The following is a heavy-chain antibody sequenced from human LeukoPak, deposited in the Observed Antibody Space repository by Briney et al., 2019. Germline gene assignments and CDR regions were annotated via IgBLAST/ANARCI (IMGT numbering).Heavy chain of an antibody. CDR3: ARRVVRGVRGNWFDP. V-gene: IGHV1-69*05. CDR2: IIPIFGTA. D-gene: IGHD3-10*01. J-gene: IGHJ5*02. Sequence: SVKVSCKASGGTFSSYAISWVRQAPGQGLEWMGGIIPIFGTANYAQKFQGRVAITTDESTSTAYMELSSLRSEDTAVYYCARRVVRGVRGNWFDPWGQGTLVTVSS. CDR1: GGTFSSYA.